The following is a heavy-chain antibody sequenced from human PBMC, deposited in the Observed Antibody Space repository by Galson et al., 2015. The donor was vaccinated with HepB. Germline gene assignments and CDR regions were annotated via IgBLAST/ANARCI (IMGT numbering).Heavy chain of an antibody. Sequence: SLRLSCAASGFTFDDYAMHWVRQAPGKGLEWVSGISWNSGSIGYADSVKGRFTISRDNAKNSLYLQMNSLRAEDTALYYCAKGYGGYQNDAFDIWGQGTMVTVSS. CDR3: AKGYGGYQNDAFDI. CDR1: GFTFDDYA. D-gene: IGHD2-2*01. V-gene: IGHV3-9*01. J-gene: IGHJ3*02. CDR2: ISWNSGSI.